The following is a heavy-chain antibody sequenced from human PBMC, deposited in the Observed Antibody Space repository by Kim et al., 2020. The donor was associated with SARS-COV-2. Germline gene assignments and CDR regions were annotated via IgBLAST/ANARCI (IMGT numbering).Heavy chain of an antibody. Sequence: GGSLRLSCAASEFRFSTSWMYWVRQAPGKGLEWVANIKPDGSEVNYVDSVKGRFSVSRDNAKNSLYVEMNSLRAEDTAVYYCARDAAPEGSGRCYDAFDIWGQGTMVTVSS. CDR2: IKPDGSEV. D-gene: IGHD3-10*01. J-gene: IGHJ3*02. CDR1: EFRFSTSW. V-gene: IGHV3-7*03. CDR3: ARDAAPEGSGRCYDAFDI.